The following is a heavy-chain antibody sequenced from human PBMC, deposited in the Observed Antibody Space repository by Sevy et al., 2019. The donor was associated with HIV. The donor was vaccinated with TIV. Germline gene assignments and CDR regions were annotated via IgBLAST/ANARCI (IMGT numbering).Heavy chain of an antibody. V-gene: IGHV4-59*08. CDR1: GGSITSLY. CDR2: IYYNGHI. D-gene: IGHD1-26*01. Sequence: SETLSLTCTVSGGSITSLYWNWIRQPPGKGLEWIANIYYNGHINYHPPPKSRVTLSLDTSKNQFSPRLSSVTAADTAMYYCAGENAWGRGYSWGQGTLVTVSS. J-gene: IGHJ4*02. CDR3: AGENAWGRGYS.